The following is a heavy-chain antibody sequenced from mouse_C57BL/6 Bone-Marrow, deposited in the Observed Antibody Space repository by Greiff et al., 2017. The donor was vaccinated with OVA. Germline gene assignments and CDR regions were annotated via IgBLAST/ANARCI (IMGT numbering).Heavy chain of an antibody. D-gene: IGHD1-1*01. V-gene: IGHV3-6*01. Sequence: EVHLVESGPGLVKPSQSLSLTCSVTGYSITSGYYWNWIRQFPGNKLEWMGYISYDGSNNYNPSLKNRISITRDTSKNQFFLKLNSVTTEDTATYYCAREGFYYYGSSYRFAYWGQGTLVTVSA. CDR2: ISYDGSN. CDR1: GYSITSGYY. J-gene: IGHJ3*01. CDR3: AREGFYYYGSSYRFAY.